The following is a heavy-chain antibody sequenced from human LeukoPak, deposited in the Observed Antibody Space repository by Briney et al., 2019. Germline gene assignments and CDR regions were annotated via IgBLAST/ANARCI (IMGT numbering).Heavy chain of an antibody. J-gene: IGHJ4*02. D-gene: IGHD3-10*01. CDR1: GFTFSNYD. Sequence: GGSLRLSCAASGFTFSNYDMHWVRQAPGKGLEWVSAISGSGGNTYYADSVKGRFTVSRDNSKNTLFLQMNSLRAEDTAVYYCAMGGSGSPFDYWGQGTLVTVSS. V-gene: IGHV3-23*01. CDR3: AMGGSGSPFDY. CDR2: ISGSGGNT.